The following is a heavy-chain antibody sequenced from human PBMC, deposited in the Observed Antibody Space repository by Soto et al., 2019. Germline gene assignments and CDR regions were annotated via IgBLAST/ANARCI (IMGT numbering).Heavy chain of an antibody. CDR2: IYYSGST. Sequence: SETLSLTCTVAGGSISSSSYYWGWIRQPPGKGLEWIGSIYYSGSTYYNPSLKSRVTISVDTSKNQFSLKLSSVTAADTAVYYCASEKKQLWYHYGMGVWGQGTTVT. CDR1: GGSISSSSYY. V-gene: IGHV4-39*01. J-gene: IGHJ6*02. D-gene: IGHD5-18*01. CDR3: ASEKKQLWYHYGMGV.